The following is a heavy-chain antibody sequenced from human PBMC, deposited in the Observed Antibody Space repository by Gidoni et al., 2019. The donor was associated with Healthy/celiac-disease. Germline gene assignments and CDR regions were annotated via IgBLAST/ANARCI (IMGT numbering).Heavy chain of an antibody. CDR3: ARDSYSWGQGDY. D-gene: IGHD1-20*01. Sequence: QLQLVQSGSEFKKPAASVTVSCKASVYTFTSYAMHWVRQAPGQGLEWVGWINTNTGSPTYAQGFTGRFVFSLDTSVSTAYLQISSLKAEENAVYYCARDSYSWGQGDYWGQGTLVTVSS. CDR2: INTNTGSP. V-gene: IGHV7-4-1*02. J-gene: IGHJ4*02. CDR1: VYTFTSYA.